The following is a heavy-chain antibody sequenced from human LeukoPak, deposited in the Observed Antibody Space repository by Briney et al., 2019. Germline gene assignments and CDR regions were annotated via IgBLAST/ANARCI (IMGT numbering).Heavy chain of an antibody. CDR3: ARHGNWNDDAFDI. J-gene: IGHJ3*02. V-gene: IGHV4-34*01. D-gene: IGHD1-20*01. CDR2: INDSGTT. CDR1: GFTFSSYA. Sequence: PGGSLRLSCAASGFTFSSYAMSWIRQPPGKGPEWIGEINDSGTTNYNPSPTSRVTTSLDTSKNQFSLKINSVTAADTAVYYCARHGNWNDDAFDIWGQGTMVTVSS.